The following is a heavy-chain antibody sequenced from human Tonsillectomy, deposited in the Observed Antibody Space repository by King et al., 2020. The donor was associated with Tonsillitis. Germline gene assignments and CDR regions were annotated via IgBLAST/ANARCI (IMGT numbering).Heavy chain of an antibody. CDR3: ARDLGYSSSWYRDY. J-gene: IGHJ4*02. V-gene: IGHV1-18*01. D-gene: IGHD6-13*01. CDR1: GYTFTSYS. CDR2: ISAYNGNT. Sequence: QLVQSGAEVKKPGASVKVSCKASGYTFTSYSISWVRQAPGQGLEWMGWISAYNGNTNYAQNLQGRATMTTDTSTSTAYMELRSLRSDDTAVYYCARDLGYSSSWYRDYWGQGTLVTVSS.